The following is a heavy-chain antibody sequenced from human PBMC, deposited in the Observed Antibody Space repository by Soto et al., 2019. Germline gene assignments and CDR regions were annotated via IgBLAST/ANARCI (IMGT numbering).Heavy chain of an antibody. Sequence: SETLSLTCAVYGGSFSGYYWSWIRQPPGKGLEWIGEINHSGSTNYNPPLKSRVTISVDTSKDQFSLRLSSVTAADTAVHYCARRYYYDSSGYRYWGQGTLVTVSS. D-gene: IGHD3-22*01. CDR3: ARRYYYDSSGYRY. CDR1: GGSFSGYY. CDR2: INHSGST. J-gene: IGHJ4*02. V-gene: IGHV4-34*01.